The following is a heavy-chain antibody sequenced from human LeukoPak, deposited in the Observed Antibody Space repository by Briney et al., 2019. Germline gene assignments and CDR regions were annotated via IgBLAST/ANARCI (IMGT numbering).Heavy chain of an antibody. CDR3: AKAPSTFGGYAFDI. Sequence: GGSLRLSCAASGFIFGSYSMNWVRQAPGKGLEWVSSISGSSSYIYYADSLKGRFTISRDNAKNTLYLQMNSLRAEDTAVYYCAKAPSTFGGYAFDIWGQGTMVTVSS. CDR2: ISGSSSYI. D-gene: IGHD3-16*01. J-gene: IGHJ3*02. CDR1: GFIFGSYS. V-gene: IGHV3-21*01.